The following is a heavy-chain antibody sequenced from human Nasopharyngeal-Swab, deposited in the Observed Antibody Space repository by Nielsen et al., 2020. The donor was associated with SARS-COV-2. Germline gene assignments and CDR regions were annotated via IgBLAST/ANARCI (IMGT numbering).Heavy chain of an antibody. Sequence: SETLSPTCTVPGGSVSTPNLYWSWVRQPPGKGLEWIGSILYSGSPNYNPSLKSRVTISRDLSKNQFSLNLSSVTAADTAVYFCARGAYLASAYLGSGEWGRGTLVTVSS. D-gene: IGHD3-10*01. V-gene: IGHV4-61*01. CDR2: ILYSGSP. J-gene: IGHJ4*02. CDR1: GGSVSTPNLY. CDR3: ARGAYLASAYLGSGE.